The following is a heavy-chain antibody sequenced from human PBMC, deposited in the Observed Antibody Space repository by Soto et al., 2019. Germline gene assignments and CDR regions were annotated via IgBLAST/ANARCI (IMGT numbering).Heavy chain of an antibody. CDR2: IYYSGST. V-gene: IGHV4-39*01. D-gene: IGHD3-10*01. Sequence: QLQLQESGPGLVKPSESLSLTCTVSGGSISSSSYYWGWIRQPLGKGLEWIGNIYYSGSTYYNPSLKSRVTISVDTSKNQFSLELSSVTAADTAVYFCAGLHDRFGGYWGQGTLVTVSS. J-gene: IGHJ4*02. CDR3: AGLHDRFGGY. CDR1: GGSISSSSYY.